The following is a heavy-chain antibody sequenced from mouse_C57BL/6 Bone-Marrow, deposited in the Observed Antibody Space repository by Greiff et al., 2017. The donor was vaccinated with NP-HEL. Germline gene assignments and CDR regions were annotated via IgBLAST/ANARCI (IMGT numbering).Heavy chain of an antibody. V-gene: IGHV5-6*01. J-gene: IGHJ3*01. CDR2: ISSGGSYT. Sequence: VQLKESGGDLVKPGGSLKLSCAASGFTFSSYGMSWVRQTPDKRLEWVATISSGGSYTYYPDSVKGRFTISRDNAKNTLYLQMSSLKSEDTAMYYCARQLTWFAYWGQGTLVTVSA. CDR3: ARQLTWFAY. CDR1: GFTFSSYG.